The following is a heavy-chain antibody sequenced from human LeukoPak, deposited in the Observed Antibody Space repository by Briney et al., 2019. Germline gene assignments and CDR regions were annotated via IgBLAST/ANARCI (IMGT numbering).Heavy chain of an antibody. CDR2: ISGSGSST. D-gene: IGHD1-26*01. Sequence: GGSLRLSCSPSGFIFSSYAMSWVRQAPGKGLEWVSTISGSGSSTYYADSVKGRFTISRDNSKNTLYLQMSSLRAEDTALYFCAEEVGSTYPAFDYWGQGALVTVSS. CDR1: GFIFSSYA. J-gene: IGHJ4*02. CDR3: AEEVGSTYPAFDY. V-gene: IGHV3-23*01.